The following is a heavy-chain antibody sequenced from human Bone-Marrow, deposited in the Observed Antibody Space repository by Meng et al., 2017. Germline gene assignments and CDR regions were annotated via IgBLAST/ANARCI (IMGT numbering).Heavy chain of an antibody. CDR3: ARETDGINTAMVGY. V-gene: IGHV3-30*01. CDR2: ISYDSSNL. D-gene: IGHD5-18*01. J-gene: IGHJ4*02. CDR1: GFTFSGYA. Sequence: GGPLRLSCAASGFTFSGYAMHWVRQAPGKGLEWVALISYDSSNLQYADSVKGRFTISRDNSKNTLYLLINSLRAEDTAVYYCARETDGINTAMVGYWGQGTLVTVSS.